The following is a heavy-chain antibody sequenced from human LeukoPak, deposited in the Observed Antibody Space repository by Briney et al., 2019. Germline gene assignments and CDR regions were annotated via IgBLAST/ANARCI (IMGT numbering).Heavy chain of an antibody. CDR2: IDTVGNT. V-gene: IGHV3-13*01. J-gene: IGHJ6*02. CDR1: GSTFRAYA. Sequence: GGSWRFSCAALGSTFRAYAMPWFGKAPGKGWNWVSAIDTVGNTYYAGSVQGRFTISRDNAWNTLYIQMNSLRDGDTAVYYCIRIRTGHHEYGMGVWGQGTTVTVSS. CDR3: IRIRTGHHEYGMGV. D-gene: IGHD7-27*01.